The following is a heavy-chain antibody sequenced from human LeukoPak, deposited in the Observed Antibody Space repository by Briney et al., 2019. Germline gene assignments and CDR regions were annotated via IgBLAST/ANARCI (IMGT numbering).Heavy chain of an antibody. Sequence: SETLSLTCTVSGGSISSYYWSWIRQPPGKGLEWIGYIYTSGSTNYNPSLKSRVTISVDTSKNQFSLKLSSVTAADTAVYFCARLNLDTAMVVDYWGQGTLATVSS. CDR1: GGSISSYY. J-gene: IGHJ4*02. CDR2: IYTSGST. CDR3: ARLNLDTAMVVDY. V-gene: IGHV4-4*09. D-gene: IGHD5-18*01.